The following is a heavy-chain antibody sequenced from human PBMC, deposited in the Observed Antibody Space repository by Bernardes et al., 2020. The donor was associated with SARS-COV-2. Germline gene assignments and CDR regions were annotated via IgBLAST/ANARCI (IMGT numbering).Heavy chain of an antibody. D-gene: IGHD5-18*01. CDR3: AKHTGYSSTEYYYGMDV. CDR1: GFTFSSYA. V-gene: IGHV3-23*01. Sequence: GGSLRLSCAASGFTFSSYAMSWVRQAPGKGLEWVSAISGSGGSTYYADSVKGRFTISRDNSKNTLYLQMNSLRAEDTAVYYCAKHTGYSSTEYYYGMDVWGQGTTVTVSS. J-gene: IGHJ6*02. CDR2: ISGSGGST.